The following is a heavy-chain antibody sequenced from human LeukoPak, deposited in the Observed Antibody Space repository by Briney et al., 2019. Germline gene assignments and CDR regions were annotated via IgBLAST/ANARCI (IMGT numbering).Heavy chain of an antibody. D-gene: IGHD3-16*02. CDR1: GFTFSSYA. J-gene: IGHJ4*02. CDR3: ATTLRLGELSYDY. V-gene: IGHV3-23*01. CDR2: ISGSGGST. Sequence: PGGSLRLSCAASGFTFSSYAMSWVRQAPGKGLEWVSAISGSGGSTYYADSVKGRFTISRDNSKNTLYLQMNSLRAEDTAVYYCATTLRLGELSYDYWGQGTLVTVSS.